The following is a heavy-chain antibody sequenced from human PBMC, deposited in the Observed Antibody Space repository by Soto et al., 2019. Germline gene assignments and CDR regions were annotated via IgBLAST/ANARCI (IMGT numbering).Heavy chain of an antibody. CDR2: INSGGST. J-gene: IGHJ4*02. CDR3: AKDPPITIL. CDR1: GFTFSIYA. Sequence: VQLLESGGGLVQPGGSLRLSCAASGFTFSIYAMSWVRQAPGKGLEWVSTINSGGSTYYADSVKGRFTSSRDNSKNTLYLQMNSLRAEDTAVYYCAKDPPITILWGQGTLVTVSS. D-gene: IGHD3-3*01. V-gene: IGHV3-23*01.